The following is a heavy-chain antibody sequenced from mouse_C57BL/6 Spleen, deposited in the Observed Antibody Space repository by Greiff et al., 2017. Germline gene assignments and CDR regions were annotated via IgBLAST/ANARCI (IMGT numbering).Heavy chain of an antibody. CDR2: IDPSDSYT. CDR1: GYTFTSYW. Sequence: VQLQQPGAELVMPGASVKLSCKASGYTFTSYWMHWVKQRPGQGLEWIGEIDPSDSYTNYNQKFKGKSTLTVDKSSSTAYMQLSSLTSEDSAVYYCAYGSRFDYWGQGTTRTVSS. J-gene: IGHJ2*01. CDR3: AYGSRFDY. V-gene: IGHV1-69*01. D-gene: IGHD1-1*01.